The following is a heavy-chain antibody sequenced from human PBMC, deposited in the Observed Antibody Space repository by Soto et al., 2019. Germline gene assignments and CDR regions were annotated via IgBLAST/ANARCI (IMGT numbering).Heavy chain of an antibody. D-gene: IGHD3-3*01. V-gene: IGHV4-39*01. CDR2: IYYSGRT. CDR3: ARQTMDFWSGYLRSSDYYYYMDV. J-gene: IGHJ6*03. CDR1: GGYIISSSYY. Sequence: SETLSLTCTVSGGYIISSSYYWAWINKPPGKGLEWIGSIYYSGRTYYNPSLKSRVTISVDTSKNQFSLKLSSVTAADTAVYYCARQTMDFWSGYLRSSDYYYYMDVWGKGTTVTVSS.